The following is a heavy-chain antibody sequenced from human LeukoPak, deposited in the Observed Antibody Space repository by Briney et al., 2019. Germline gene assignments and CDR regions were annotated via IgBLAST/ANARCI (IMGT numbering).Heavy chain of an antibody. J-gene: IGHJ4*02. Sequence: GRSLRLSCAASGFTFSSYGMHWVRQAPGKGLEWVAVIYSGGSTCYADSVKGRFTISRDNSKNTLYLQMNSLRAEDTAVYYCARTQGYGGGFDYWGQGTLVTVSS. D-gene: IGHD4-23*01. CDR3: ARTQGYGGGFDY. CDR1: GFTFSSYG. V-gene: IGHV3-66*01. CDR2: IYSGGST.